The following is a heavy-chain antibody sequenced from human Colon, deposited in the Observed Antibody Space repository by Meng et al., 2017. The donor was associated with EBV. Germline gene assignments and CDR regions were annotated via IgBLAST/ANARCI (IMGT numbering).Heavy chain of an antibody. D-gene: IGHD2-21*02. J-gene: IGHJ4*02. Sequence: QVLWPEPGPGLGKPSGTLSLTCAVSGGSLSSRNWWSWVRQPPGKGLEWIGEIYHSGSTNYNPSLKSRVTISVDESKNQFSLRLSSVTAADTAVYYCARVGAYCGGDCYHPRWGQGTLVTVSS. CDR2: IYHSGST. CDR3: ARVGAYCGGDCYHPR. V-gene: IGHV4-4*02. CDR1: GGSLSSRNW.